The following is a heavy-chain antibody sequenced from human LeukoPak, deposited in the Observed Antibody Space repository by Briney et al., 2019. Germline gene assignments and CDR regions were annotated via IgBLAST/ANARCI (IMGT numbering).Heavy chain of an antibody. V-gene: IGHV4-59*01. D-gene: IGHD6-13*01. Sequence: SETLSLTCTVSGGSISSYYWSWIRQPPGKGLEWIGYIYYSGSTNYNPSLKSRVTISVDTSENQFSLKLSSVTAADTAVYYCARNYQYGSSLYYWGQGTLVTVSS. J-gene: IGHJ4*02. CDR3: ARNYQYGSSLYY. CDR1: GGSISSYY. CDR2: IYYSGST.